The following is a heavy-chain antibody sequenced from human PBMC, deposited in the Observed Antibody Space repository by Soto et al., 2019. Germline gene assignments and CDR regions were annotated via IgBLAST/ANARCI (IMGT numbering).Heavy chain of an antibody. Sequence: GGSLRLSCAASGFTFSSYGMHWVRQAPGKGLEWVAVISYDGSNKYYADSVKGRFTISRDNSKNTLYLQMNSLRAEDTAVYYCAKGSSPKANCSGGSCELIWGQGTLVTVSS. CDR3: AKGSSPKANCSGGSCELI. V-gene: IGHV3-30*18. D-gene: IGHD2-15*01. CDR1: GFTFSSYG. CDR2: ISYDGSNK. J-gene: IGHJ4*02.